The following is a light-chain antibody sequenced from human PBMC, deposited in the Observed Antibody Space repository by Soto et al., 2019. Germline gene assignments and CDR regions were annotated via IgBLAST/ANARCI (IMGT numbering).Light chain of an antibody. V-gene: IGLV2-14*03. CDR3: NSYASSSTYV. J-gene: IGLJ1*01. CDR1: SGDVGGYNY. Sequence: QSVLTQPVSVSGSPGQSITISCTGTSGDVGGYNYVSWYQQHPGKAPKLMIYDVSNRPSGVSDRFSGSKSGNTASLTISVVQAEDEADYYCNSYASSSTYVFGTGTKVTV. CDR2: DVS.